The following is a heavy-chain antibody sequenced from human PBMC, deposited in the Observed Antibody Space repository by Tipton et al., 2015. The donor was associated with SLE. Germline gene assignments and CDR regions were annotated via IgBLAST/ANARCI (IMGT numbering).Heavy chain of an antibody. J-gene: IGHJ5*02. D-gene: IGHD4-17*01. CDR2: IYTSGST. V-gene: IGHV4-61*02. CDR3: AREMVTTVTTDWFDP. Sequence: TLSLTCTVSGGSISSGSYYWSWIRQPAGKGLEWIGRIYTSGSTNYNPSLKSRVTISVDTSKNQFSLKLSSVTAADTAVYYCAREMVTTVTTDWFDPWGQGTLVTVSS. CDR1: GGSISSGSYY.